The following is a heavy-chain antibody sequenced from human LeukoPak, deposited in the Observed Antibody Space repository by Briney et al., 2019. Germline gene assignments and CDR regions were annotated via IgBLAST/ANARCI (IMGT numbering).Heavy chain of an antibody. CDR3: TSGSYWSY. D-gene: IGHD1-26*01. V-gene: IGHV3-23*01. CDR2: ISGSGGST. CDR1: GFTVSSNY. J-gene: IGHJ4*02. Sequence: GGSLRLSCAASGFTVSSNYMSWVRQAPGKGLEWVSAISGSGGSTYYADSVKGRFTISRDNSKNTLYLQMNSLKTEDTAVYYCTSGSYWSYWGQGTLVTVSS.